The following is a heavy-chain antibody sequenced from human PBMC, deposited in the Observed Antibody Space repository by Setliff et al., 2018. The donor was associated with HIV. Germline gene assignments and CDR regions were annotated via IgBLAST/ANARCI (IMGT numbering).Heavy chain of an antibody. J-gene: IGHJ3*02. D-gene: IGHD1-26*01. CDR3: AREGTYSGTYWVRRVASFDI. CDR1: GGSLSGYY. V-gene: IGHV4-34*01. Sequence: SETLSLTCAVYGGSLSGYYWRWIRQPPGKGLEWIGDVSQTGSTNYNPSLKSRITISADTPKNQFSLKLSSVTAADTAVYYCAREGTYSGTYWVRRVASFDIWGQGTMVTVSS. CDR2: VSQTGST.